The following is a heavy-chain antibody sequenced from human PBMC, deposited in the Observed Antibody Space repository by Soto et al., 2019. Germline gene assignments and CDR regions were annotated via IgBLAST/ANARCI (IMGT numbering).Heavy chain of an antibody. V-gene: IGHV4-4*02. D-gene: IGHD2-2*01. CDR2: IHHSGTT. J-gene: IGHJ2*01. Sequence: QVQLQESGPGLVKPSGTLSLTCAVSSGSISTNNWWSWVRQPPGKGLEWIGEIHHSGTTNCNLSLKSRDTRSVDKSKNQFSLKLNPVTGADTAVYYCATGGSYCGSTGYRYWYLDLGGRGTLVSVSS. CDR3: ATGGSYCGSTGYRYWYLDL. CDR1: SGSISTNNW.